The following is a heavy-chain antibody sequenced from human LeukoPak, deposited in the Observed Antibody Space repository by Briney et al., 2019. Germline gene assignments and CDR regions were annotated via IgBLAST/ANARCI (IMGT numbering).Heavy chain of an antibody. J-gene: IGHJ4*02. CDR3: ASEIAVAGTLDY. D-gene: IGHD6-19*01. V-gene: IGHV1-46*01. CDR2: INPSGGST. Sequence: GASVKVSCKASGYTFTSYYMHWVRQAPGQGLEWMGIINPSGGSTSYAQKFQGRVTMTRDTSTSTVYMELSSLRSEDTAVYYCASEIAVAGTLDYWGQGTLVTVSS. CDR1: GYTFTSYY.